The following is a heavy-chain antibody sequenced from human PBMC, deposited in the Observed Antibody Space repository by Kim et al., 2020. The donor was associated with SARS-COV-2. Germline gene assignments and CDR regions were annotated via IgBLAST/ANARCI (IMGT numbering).Heavy chain of an antibody. CDR2: ISGSGDTT. Sequence: GGSLRLSCAASGMTFSDYAMTWVRQAPGKGLEWVSAISGSGDTTYHADSMKGRFTISRDNSKNTLYLQMNSLRAEDTARYYCARSNILTGYYSRNRFGLDVWGQGTTVTVSS. J-gene: IGHJ6*02. CDR1: GMTFSDYA. CDR3: ARSNILTGYYSRNRFGLDV. D-gene: IGHD3-9*01. V-gene: IGHV3-23*01.